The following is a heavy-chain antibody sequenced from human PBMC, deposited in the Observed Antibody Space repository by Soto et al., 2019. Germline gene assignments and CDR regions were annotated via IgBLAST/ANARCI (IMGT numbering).Heavy chain of an antibody. V-gene: IGHV1-18*01. CDR2: MSTSNGNT. Sequence: QVQLVQSGAEVKKPGASVKVSCKASGYTFTSYDICWVRQAPGQGLEWMGWMSTSNGNTNYAQKLQGRVTMTTDTSPSTATMELRSLRPDDPAVYFCARDRNWVDPWGQGTLVTVS. CDR1: GYTFTSYD. J-gene: IGHJ5*02. CDR3: ARDRNWVDP.